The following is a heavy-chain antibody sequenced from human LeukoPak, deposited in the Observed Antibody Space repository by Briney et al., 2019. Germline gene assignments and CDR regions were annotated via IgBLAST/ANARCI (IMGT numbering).Heavy chain of an antibody. CDR1: NKYY. J-gene: IGHJ4*02. V-gene: IGHV4-39*07. CDR3: ARLVYCGGDCYSSPHAVYFDY. D-gene: IGHD2-21*02. Sequence: NKYYMSWIRQPPGKGLEWIGSIYYSGSTYYNPSLKSRVTISVDTSKNQFSLKLSSVTAADTAVYYCARLVYCGGDCYSSPHAVYFDYWGQGTLVTVSS. CDR2: IYYSGST.